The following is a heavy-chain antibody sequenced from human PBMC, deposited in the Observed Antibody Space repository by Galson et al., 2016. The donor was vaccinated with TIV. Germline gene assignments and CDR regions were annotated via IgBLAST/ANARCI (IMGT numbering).Heavy chain of an antibody. V-gene: IGHV4-30-2*01. D-gene: IGHD3-22*01. CDR3: ARVTLHYYGSSGFSSYFDY. CDR1: GGSISSDGYS. Sequence: TLSLTCTVSGGSISSDGYSWSWIRQPPGKGLEWIGYRYHGGSTYCNPSLTSRVTISLHTSKNQISLMLSSVTAADTAVYFCARVTLHYYGSSGFSSYFDYWGQGTLVTVSS. J-gene: IGHJ4*02. CDR2: RYHGGST.